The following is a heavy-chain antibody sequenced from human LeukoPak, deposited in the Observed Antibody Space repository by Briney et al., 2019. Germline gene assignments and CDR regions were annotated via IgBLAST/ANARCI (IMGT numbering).Heavy chain of an antibody. Sequence: PGGSLRLSCAASGFTFSSYSMNWVRQAPGKGLEWVANIKQDGSEKYYVDSVKGRFTISRDNAKNSLYLQMNSLRAKDTAVYYCARGRSEYYYGSGSSHWGQGTLVTVSS. CDR3: ARGRSEYYYGSGSSH. D-gene: IGHD3-10*01. CDR2: IKQDGSEK. V-gene: IGHV3-7*01. CDR1: GFTFSSYS. J-gene: IGHJ4*02.